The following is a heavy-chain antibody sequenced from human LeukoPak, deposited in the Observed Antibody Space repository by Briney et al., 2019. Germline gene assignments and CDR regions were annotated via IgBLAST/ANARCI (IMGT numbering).Heavy chain of an antibody. CDR1: GGSISSYY. CDR3: AVWFGELLFGFDY. J-gene: IGHJ4*02. V-gene: IGHV4-59*01. CDR2: IYYSGST. Sequence: PSETLSLTCTVSGGSISSYYWSWIRQPPGKGLEWIGYIYYSGSTNYNPSLKSRVTISVDTSKNQFSLKLGSVTAADTAVYYCAVWFGELLFGFDYWGQGTLVTVSS. D-gene: IGHD3-10*01.